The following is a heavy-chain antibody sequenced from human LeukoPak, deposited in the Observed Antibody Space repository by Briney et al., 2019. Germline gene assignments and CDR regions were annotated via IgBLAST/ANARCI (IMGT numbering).Heavy chain of an antibody. V-gene: IGHV3-23*03. D-gene: IGHD1-1*01. Sequence: GGSLRLSCAASGFTFSSYAMSWVRQAPGMGLEWVSVIYTDGNTYYEDSVKGRFTISRDKSKNTVYLQMNSLRAEDTAVYYCAKGNYYYYNYMDVWGRGTTVTVSS. CDR2: IYTDGNT. J-gene: IGHJ6*03. CDR1: GFTFSSYA. CDR3: AKGNYYYYNYMDV.